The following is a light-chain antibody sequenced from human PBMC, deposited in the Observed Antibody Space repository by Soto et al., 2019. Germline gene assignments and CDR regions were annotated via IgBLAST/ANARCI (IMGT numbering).Light chain of an antibody. V-gene: IGLV2-11*01. J-gene: IGLJ1*01. CDR3: CSYAGSYPV. CDR1: SSDVGGYNY. CDR2: DVS. Sequence: QPVLTQPRSVSGSPGQSVTISCTGTSSDVGGYNYVSWYQQHPGKAPKLMIYDVSKRPSGVPDRFSGSKSGNTASLTISGLQAEDEADYYCCSYAGSYPVFGTGTKLTVL.